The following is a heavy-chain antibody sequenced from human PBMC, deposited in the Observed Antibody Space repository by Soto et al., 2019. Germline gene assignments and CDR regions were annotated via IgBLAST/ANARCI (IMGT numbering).Heavy chain of an antibody. CDR3: ARAVTWGLDV. CDR2: ISRSSTGI. Sequence: EVQLVESGGGLVQPGGSLRLSCAASGFTFSLYSMSWVRQAPGKGLEGVSYISRSSTGIHYADSVKGRFTISRDDATNSMHRQMNSLRDGDTAVYYCARAVTWGLDVWGHGTTVSISS. V-gene: IGHV3-48*02. CDR1: GFTFSLYS. D-gene: IGHD3-10*01. J-gene: IGHJ6*02.